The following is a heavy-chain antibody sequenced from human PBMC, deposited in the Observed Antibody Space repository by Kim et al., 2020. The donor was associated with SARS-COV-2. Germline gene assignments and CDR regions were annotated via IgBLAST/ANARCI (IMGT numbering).Heavy chain of an antibody. CDR1: GFTFSSYW. J-gene: IGHJ5*02. CDR2: IKQDGSEK. CDR3: ARDPTYSSSWYGLGWFDP. V-gene: IGHV3-7*01. D-gene: IGHD6-13*01. Sequence: GGSLRLSCAASGFTFSSYWMSWVRQAPGKGLEWVANIKQDGSEKYYVDSVKGRFTISRDNAKNSLYLQMNSLRAEDTAVYYCARDPTYSSSWYGLGWFDPWGQGTLVTVSS.